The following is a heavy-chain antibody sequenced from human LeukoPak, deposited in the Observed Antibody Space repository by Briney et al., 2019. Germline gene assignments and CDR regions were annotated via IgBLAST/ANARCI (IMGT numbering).Heavy chain of an antibody. CDR2: IKQDGSEK. J-gene: IGHJ4*02. CDR1: GFIFSSYW. Sequence: GGSLRLSCAASGFIFSSYWMSWVRQAPGKGLEWVANIKQDGSEKYYVDSVKGRFTISRDNAKNSLYLQMNSLRAEDTAVYYCAKGDFWSGYYLPLFDYWGQGTLVTVSS. CDR3: AKGDFWSGYYLPLFDY. V-gene: IGHV3-7*03. D-gene: IGHD3-3*01.